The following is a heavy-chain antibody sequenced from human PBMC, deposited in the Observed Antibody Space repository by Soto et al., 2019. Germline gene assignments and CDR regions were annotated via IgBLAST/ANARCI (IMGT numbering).Heavy chain of an antibody. Sequence: QVQLQESGPGLVKPSETLSLTCTVSGGSISSNYWSWIRQPPGKGLEWIGYIYYSGSTNYNPSLKGRVTISVATSKNPFSLQLSSVTAAVTAVYYCARASTVVTHSGSYNWFDPWGQGTLVTVSS. J-gene: IGHJ5*02. CDR3: ARASTVVTHSGSYNWFDP. CDR2: IYYSGST. CDR1: GGSISSNY. D-gene: IGHD2-21*02. V-gene: IGHV4-59*01.